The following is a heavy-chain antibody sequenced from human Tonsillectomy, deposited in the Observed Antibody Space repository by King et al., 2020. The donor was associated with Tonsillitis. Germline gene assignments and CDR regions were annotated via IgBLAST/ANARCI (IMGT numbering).Heavy chain of an antibody. J-gene: IGHJ4*02. CDR3: ETVGSIDEVSDY. D-gene: IGHD2-21*01. CDR1: GFTFSRYG. V-gene: IGHV3-30*03. CDR2: ILKDGSNK. Sequence: VQLVESGGGVVQPGRSLRLSCAGSGFTFSRYGMHWVRQAPGKGLEWVALILKDGSNKYYADSVKGRFTISRDNSKNTLYLQMNSLRPEDTAVYYCETVGSIDEVSDYWGQGTLVTVSS.